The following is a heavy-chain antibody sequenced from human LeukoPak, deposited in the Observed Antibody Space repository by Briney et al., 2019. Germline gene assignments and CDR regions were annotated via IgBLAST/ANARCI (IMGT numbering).Heavy chain of an antibody. CDR1: GFNFSKND. CDR3: AKAFDYNGLRGEGGSFDC. J-gene: IGHJ4*02. CDR2: IGVSADT. Sequence: GGSLRLSCVASGFNFSKNDMHWVRHTTERRLEWVSAIGVSADTYYADPVKGRFTISRENGKNSVYLQMNSLRAGDRAVYFCAKAFDYNGLRGEGGSFDCWGQGALVTVSS. V-gene: IGHV3-13*01. D-gene: IGHD4-11*01.